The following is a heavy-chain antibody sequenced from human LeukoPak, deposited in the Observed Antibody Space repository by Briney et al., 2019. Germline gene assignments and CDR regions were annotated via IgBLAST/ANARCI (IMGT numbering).Heavy chain of an antibody. D-gene: IGHD2-8*01. V-gene: IGHV4-59*08. CDR2: IFYSGST. J-gene: IGHJ3*02. CDR3: ARHVSGFSAFDI. Sequence: SETLSLTCSVSGGSISSYYWSWIRQPPGKGLEWIGYIFYSGSTKYNPSLKSRVTISVATSKNQFSLKLSPVTAADTAVYYCARHVSGFSAFDIWGQGTMVTVSS. CDR1: GGSISSYY.